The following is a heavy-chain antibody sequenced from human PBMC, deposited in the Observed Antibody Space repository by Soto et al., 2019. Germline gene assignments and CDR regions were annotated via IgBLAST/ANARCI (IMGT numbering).Heavy chain of an antibody. V-gene: IGHV4-34*01. J-gene: IGHJ4*02. CDR3: ARDLQLPIDY. Sequence: QVQLQQWGAGLLKPSETLSLTCAVYGGSFSGYYWNWIRQPPGKGLEWIGEISHTGNTNYNPSLKSRVTLSVDTSKKQLSLRLTSVTAADTAVYYCARDLQLPIDYWGQGTLVTVSS. D-gene: IGHD2-2*01. CDR2: ISHTGNT. CDR1: GGSFSGYY.